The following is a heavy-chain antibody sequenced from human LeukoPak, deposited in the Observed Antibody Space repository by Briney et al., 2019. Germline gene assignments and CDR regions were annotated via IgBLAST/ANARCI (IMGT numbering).Heavy chain of an antibody. D-gene: IGHD2-15*01. CDR3: ARVNPKYCSGGSCYPNFDY. V-gene: IGHV4-34*01. J-gene: IGHJ4*02. Sequence: SETLSLTCAVYGGSFSGYYWRWIRQPPGKGLEWIGEINHSGSTNYNPSLKSRVTISVDTSKNQFSLKLSSVTAADTAVYYCARVNPKYCSGGSCYPNFDYWGQGTLVTVSS. CDR1: GGSFSGYY. CDR2: INHSGST.